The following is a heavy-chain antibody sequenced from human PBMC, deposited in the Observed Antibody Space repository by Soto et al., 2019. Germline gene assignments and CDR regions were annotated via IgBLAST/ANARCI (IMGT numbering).Heavy chain of an antibody. V-gene: IGHV3-23*01. J-gene: IGHJ4*02. D-gene: IGHD6-19*01. CDR3: AKVHSSGWAPYFDD. CDR2: ISGSGGST. Sequence: EVQLLESGGGLVQPGGSLRLSCAASGFAFSSYATTWVRQAPGKGLEWLSGISGSGGSTYYADSVKGRFTTSRDTSKNTLYLQMNSLRVEDTAIYYCAKVHSSGWAPYFDDWGQGTLVTVSS. CDR1: GFAFSSYA.